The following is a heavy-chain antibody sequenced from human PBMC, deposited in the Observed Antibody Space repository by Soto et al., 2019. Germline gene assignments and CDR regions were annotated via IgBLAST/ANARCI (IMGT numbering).Heavy chain of an antibody. J-gene: IGHJ4*02. CDR3: ARDCSGGSCYSFDY. D-gene: IGHD2-15*01. CDR2: IWYDGSNK. CDR1: GFTFGDYA. V-gene: IGHV3-33*01. Sequence: GGSLRLSCTASGFTFGDYAMSWFRQAPGKGLEWVAVIWYDGSNKYYADSVKGRFTISRDNSKNTLYLQMNSLRAEDTAVYYCARDCSGGSCYSFDYWGQGTLVTVSS.